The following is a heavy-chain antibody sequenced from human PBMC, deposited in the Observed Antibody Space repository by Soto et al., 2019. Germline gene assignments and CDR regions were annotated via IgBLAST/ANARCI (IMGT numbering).Heavy chain of an antibody. V-gene: IGHV3-30*18. Sequence: QVQLVESGGGVVQPGRSLRLSCAASGFTFSSYGMHWVRQAPGKGLEWVAVISYNGRNKYHADSVKGRFTISRDNSKNTLYLQTNSLRAEDTAMYYCAKDSTVNGAEYYFDYWGQGTLVTVSS. CDR1: GFTFSSYG. CDR2: ISYNGRNK. J-gene: IGHJ4*02. D-gene: IGHD4-17*01. CDR3: AKDSTVNGAEYYFDY.